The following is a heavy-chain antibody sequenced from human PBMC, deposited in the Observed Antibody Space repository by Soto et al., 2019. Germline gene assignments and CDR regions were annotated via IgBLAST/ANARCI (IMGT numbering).Heavy chain of an antibody. J-gene: IGHJ4*02. CDR3: ARRQGVRTKSIRGQPNAHFDW. V-gene: IGHV4-59*08. CDR1: GGSISSYY. D-gene: IGHD1-1*01. CDR2: IYNSGST. Sequence: QVQLQESGPGLVKPSETLSLTCTVSGGSISSYYWGWIRQPPGKGLEWIGYIYNSGSTNYNPSLKGRGTRSVGTSNNPFSLRLDSVTAADTAVYFCARRQGVRTKSIRGQPNAHFDWWGQGTLVTVSS.